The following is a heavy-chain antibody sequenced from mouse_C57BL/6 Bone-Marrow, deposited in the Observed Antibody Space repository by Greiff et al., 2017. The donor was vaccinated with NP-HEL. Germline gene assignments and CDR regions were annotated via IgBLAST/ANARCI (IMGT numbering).Heavy chain of an antibody. Sequence: EVKVEESGGGLVQPGGSMKLSCVASGFTFSNYWMNWVRQSPEKGLEWVAQIRLKSDNYATHYAESVKGRFTISRDDSKSSVYLQMNNLRAEDTGIYYCTVYGYYVNYAMDYWGQGTSVTVSS. CDR3: TVYGYYVNYAMDY. V-gene: IGHV6-3*01. J-gene: IGHJ4*01. CDR1: GFTFSNYW. CDR2: IRLKSDNYAT. D-gene: IGHD2-3*01.